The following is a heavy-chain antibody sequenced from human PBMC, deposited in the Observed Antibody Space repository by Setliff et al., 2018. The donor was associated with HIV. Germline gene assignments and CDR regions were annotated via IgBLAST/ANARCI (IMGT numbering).Heavy chain of an antibody. CDR1: GFIFSDHV. CDR3: ARPFDQ. J-gene: IGHJ4*02. V-gene: IGHV3-7*01. Sequence: GGSLRLSCAASGFIFSDHVMHWVRQAPGKGLEWVANIGQDGSEKNYVDSVKGRFTISRDNAKNSLYLQMDSLRAEDTAVYYCARPFDQWGQGALVTVSS. CDR2: IGQDGSEK.